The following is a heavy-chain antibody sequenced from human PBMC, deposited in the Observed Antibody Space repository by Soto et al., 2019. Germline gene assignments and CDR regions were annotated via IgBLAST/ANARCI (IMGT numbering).Heavy chain of an antibody. Sequence: QLQLQESGSGLVKPSQTLSLTCAVSGGSISSGGYSWSWIRQPPGKGLECIGYIYHSGSTYYNPTLQSRVTISVDRSKIHFSLQLSSVTASDSAVYYCARIPDRWGQGPLVTVSS. CDR2: IYHSGST. CDR3: ARIPDR. CDR1: GGSISSGGYS. D-gene: IGHD2-2*01. V-gene: IGHV4-30-2*01. J-gene: IGHJ5*02.